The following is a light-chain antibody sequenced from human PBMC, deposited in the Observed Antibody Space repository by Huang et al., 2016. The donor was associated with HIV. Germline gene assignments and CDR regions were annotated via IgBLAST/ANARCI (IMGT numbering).Light chain of an antibody. V-gene: IGKV3-11*01. CDR3: QQRSNWPLT. CDR1: QSVSSY. J-gene: IGKJ3*01. CDR2: DAS. Sequence: EIMLTQSPATLSLSPGERATLSCRASQSVSSYLAWYQQKPGQPPRLLIYDASNRATGSPARVSGSGAGTDFTLTISSLEPEDLAVYYCQQRSNWPLTFGPGTKVDIK.